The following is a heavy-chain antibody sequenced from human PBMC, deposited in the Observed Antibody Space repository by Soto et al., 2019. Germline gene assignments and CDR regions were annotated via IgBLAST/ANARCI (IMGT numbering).Heavy chain of an antibody. V-gene: IGHV1-69*02. J-gene: IGHJ6*03. Sequence: ASVKVSCKASGDTFSNHTISWVRQAPGQGLEWMGRIIPILGVANYAQKFQGRVTITADKSTSTAYMELSSLRSADTAVYYCARVLELGTVTKGYYFYMDVWGKGTTVTVSS. D-gene: IGHD4-17*01. CDR1: GDTFSNHT. CDR2: IIPILGVA. CDR3: ARVLELGTVTKGYYFYMDV.